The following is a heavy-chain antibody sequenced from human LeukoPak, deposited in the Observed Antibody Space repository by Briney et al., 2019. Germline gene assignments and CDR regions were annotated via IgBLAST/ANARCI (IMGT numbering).Heavy chain of an antibody. J-gene: IGHJ6*03. V-gene: IGHV3-49*03. CDR2: IRRKAYDGTT. CDR3: TRSTSIYGYPCYMDG. Sequence: GSLRLSCPASGFTFGDYAMSWFRQAPGKGLERVGVIRRKAYDGTTEYAASAKGRCTISRDDSKSIAYLQMNSLKTEDTAVYYCTRSTSIYGYPCYMDGWGKGTTVTVSS. CDR1: GFTFGDYA. D-gene: IGHD5-18*01.